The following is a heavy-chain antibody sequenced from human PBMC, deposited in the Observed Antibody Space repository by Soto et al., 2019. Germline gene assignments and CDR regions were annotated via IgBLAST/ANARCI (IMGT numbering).Heavy chain of an antibody. CDR1: GGSISSSSYY. V-gene: IGHV4-39*01. CDR2: IYYSGST. J-gene: IGHJ5*02. Sequence: QLQLQESGPGLVKPSETLSLTCTVSGGSISSSSYYWGWIRQPPGKGLEWIGSIYYSGSTYYNPSLKSRVTISVDTSKNQFSLKLSSVTAADTAVYYCASLEAGWLQFNWFDPWGQGTLVTVSS. D-gene: IGHD5-12*01. CDR3: ASLEAGWLQFNWFDP.